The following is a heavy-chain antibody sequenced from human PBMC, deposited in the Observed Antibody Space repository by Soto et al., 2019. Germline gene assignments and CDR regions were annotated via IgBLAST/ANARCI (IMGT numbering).Heavy chain of an antibody. J-gene: IGHJ3*02. CDR3: DREYGEGYHYDFDI. D-gene: IGHD3-3*01. V-gene: IGHV3-30-3*01. Sequence: QVQLVESGGGVVQPGRSLRLSCAASGFTFSSYAIHWVRQAPGKGLEWVAVISYDGNNKYYADSVKGRFTISRDNSKNTLYLQMNSLRVEDTAVYYCDREYGEGYHYDFDIWGQGTMVTVSS. CDR1: GFTFSSYA. CDR2: ISYDGNNK.